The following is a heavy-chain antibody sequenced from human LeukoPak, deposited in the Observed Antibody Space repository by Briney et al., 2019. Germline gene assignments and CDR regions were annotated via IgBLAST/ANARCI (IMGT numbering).Heavy chain of an antibody. D-gene: IGHD3-9*01. CDR1: GGSISSYY. CDR2: IYYSGST. CDR3: AKDLKAGDGIWLNDC. Sequence: SETLSLTCTVSGGSISSYYWSWIRQPPGKGLEWIGYIYYSGSTNYNPSLKSRVTISVDTSKNQFSLKLSSVTAADTAVYYCAKDLKAGDGIWLNDCWGRGTLVTVSS. V-gene: IGHV4-59*01. J-gene: IGHJ4*02.